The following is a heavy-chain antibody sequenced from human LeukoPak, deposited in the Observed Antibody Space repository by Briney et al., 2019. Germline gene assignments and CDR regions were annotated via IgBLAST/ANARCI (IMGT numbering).Heavy chain of an antibody. J-gene: IGHJ4*02. CDR1: GYTFTSYG. CDR3: ATNPRIVGAPVSDY. D-gene: IGHD1-26*01. Sequence: GASVKVSRKASGYTFTSYGISWVRQAAGQGLEWMGWISAYNGNTNYAQKLQGRVTMTTDTSTSTAYMELRSLRSDDTTVYYCATNPRIVGAPVSDYWGQGTLVTVSS. V-gene: IGHV1-18*01. CDR2: ISAYNGNT.